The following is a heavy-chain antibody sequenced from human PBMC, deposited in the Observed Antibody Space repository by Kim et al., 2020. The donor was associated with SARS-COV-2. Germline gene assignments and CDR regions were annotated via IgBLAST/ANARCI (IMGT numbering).Heavy chain of an antibody. Sequence: GGSLRLSCAASGFTFSSYAMSWVRQAPGKGLEWVSAISGSGGSTYYADSVKGRFTISRDNSKNTLYLQMNSLRAEDTAVYYCAKSSPTPGTITSGYYYGPTDYGMDVWGQGTTVTVSS. CDR2: ISGSGGST. CDR1: GFTFSSYA. J-gene: IGHJ6*02. CDR3: AKSSPTPGTITSGYYYGPTDYGMDV. D-gene: IGHD3-22*01. V-gene: IGHV3-23*01.